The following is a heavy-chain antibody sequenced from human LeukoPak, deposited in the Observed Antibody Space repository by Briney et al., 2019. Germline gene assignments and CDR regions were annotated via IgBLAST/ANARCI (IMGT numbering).Heavy chain of an antibody. D-gene: IGHD1-26*01. CDR3: ASYSGSYSSDFDY. Sequence: ASVKVSCKASGYTFTGYDMHWVRRAPGHGLEWMGWINPNSGGTNYAQKFQGRVTMTRDTSISTAYMEMSRLRSDDTAVYYCASYSGSYSSDFDYWGQGTLVTVSS. V-gene: IGHV1-2*02. J-gene: IGHJ4*02. CDR1: GYTFTGYD. CDR2: INPNSGGT.